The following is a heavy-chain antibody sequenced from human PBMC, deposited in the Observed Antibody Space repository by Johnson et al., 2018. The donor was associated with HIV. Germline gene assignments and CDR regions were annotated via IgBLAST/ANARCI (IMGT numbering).Heavy chain of an antibody. V-gene: IGHV3-30*02. CDR2: IRYDGTNK. J-gene: IGHJ3*02. D-gene: IGHD5-18*01. CDR1: GFTFSSYG. CDR3: AKSRGGYSYGYDAFDI. Sequence: QVQLVESGGGVVQPGGSLRLSCAASGFTFSSYGMHWVRQAPGKGPEWVAFIRYDGTNKNYGDSVKGRFTISRDNSKNTLFLQMNSLRTEDTALYYCAKSRGGYSYGYDAFDIWGQGTMVTVSS.